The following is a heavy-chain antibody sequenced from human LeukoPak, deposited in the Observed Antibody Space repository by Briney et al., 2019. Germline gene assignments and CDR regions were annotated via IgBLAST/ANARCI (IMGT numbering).Heavy chain of an antibody. J-gene: IGHJ4*02. CDR1: GGSFSGYY. Sequence: PSETLSLTCAVYGGSFSGYYWSWIRQPPGKGLEWIGEINHSGNTNYNPSLKSRVTMSVDTSKNQFSLKLSSVTAADTAVYYCARDKYYYDSSGYYYFDYWGQGTLVTVSS. CDR3: ARDKYYYDSSGYYYFDY. D-gene: IGHD3-22*01. CDR2: INHSGNT. V-gene: IGHV4-34*01.